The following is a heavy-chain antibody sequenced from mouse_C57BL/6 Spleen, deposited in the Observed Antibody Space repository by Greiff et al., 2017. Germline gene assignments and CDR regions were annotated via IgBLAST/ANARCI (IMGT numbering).Heavy chain of an antibody. CDR1: GYTFTSYG. CDR3: ATRAYSNYGAMDY. Sequence: QVQLQQSGAELARPGASVKLSCKASGYTFTSYGISWVKQRTGQGLEWIGEIYPRSGNTYYNEKFKGKATLTADKSSSTAYMELRSLTSEDSAVYFCATRAYSNYGAMDYWGLGTSVTVSS. J-gene: IGHJ4*01. D-gene: IGHD2-5*01. V-gene: IGHV1-81*01. CDR2: IYPRSGNT.